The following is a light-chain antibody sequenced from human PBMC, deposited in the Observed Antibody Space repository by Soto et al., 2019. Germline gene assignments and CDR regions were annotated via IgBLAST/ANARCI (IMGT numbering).Light chain of an antibody. CDR1: QTLNSY. CDR3: QQSCSTPPT. Sequence: DIQMTQSPSSLSASVGDRVTITCRASQTLNSYLNWYQQKPPKAPKLLIYAASRLQSGVPSRFNGSGTTPDFTLTIASLQTDDFATYFCQQSCSTPPTFGQGTKL. CDR2: AAS. V-gene: IGKV1-39*01. J-gene: IGKJ2*01.